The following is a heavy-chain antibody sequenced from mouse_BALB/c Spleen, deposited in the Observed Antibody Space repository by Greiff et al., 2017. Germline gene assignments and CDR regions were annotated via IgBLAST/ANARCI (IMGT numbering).Heavy chain of an antibody. CDR1: GYAFTNYL. D-gene: IGHD1-2*01. J-gene: IGHJ4*01. CDR2: INPGSGGT. V-gene: IGHV1-54*01. CDR3: ARPHYYGPPYAMDY. Sequence: QVQLQQSGAELVRPGTSVKVSCKASGYAFTNYLIEWVKQRPGQGLEWIGVINPGSGGTNYNEKFKGKATLTADKSSSTAYMQLSSLTSDDSAVYFCARPHYYGPPYAMDYWGQGTSVTVSS.